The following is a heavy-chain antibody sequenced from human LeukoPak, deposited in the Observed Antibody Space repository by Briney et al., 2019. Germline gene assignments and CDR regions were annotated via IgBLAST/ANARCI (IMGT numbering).Heavy chain of an antibody. J-gene: IGHJ6*02. CDR3: AADRGLGQYYYYGMDV. D-gene: IGHD7-27*01. CDR2: IVVGSGNT. Sequence: SVTVSCKASGFTFTSSAMQWVRQARGQRLEWIGWIVVGSGNTNYAQKFQERVTITRDMSTSTAYMELSSLRSEDTAVYYCAADRGLGQYYYYGMDVWGQGTTVTVSS. V-gene: IGHV1-58*02. CDR1: GFTFTSSA.